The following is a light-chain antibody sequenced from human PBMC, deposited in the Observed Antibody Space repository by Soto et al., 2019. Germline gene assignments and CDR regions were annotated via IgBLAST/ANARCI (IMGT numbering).Light chain of an antibody. V-gene: IGKV3-20*01. CDR2: GAS. Sequence: EIVLTQSPGTLSLSPGERATLSCWASQSVPGNYLAWFQHKPGQAPRLLIYGASSRATGIPDRFSGSGSGTDLTLTISRREPEELAVYYCHQDTSVPWTVGQRTKVEIK. J-gene: IGKJ1*01. CDR3: HQDTSVPWT. CDR1: QSVPGNY.